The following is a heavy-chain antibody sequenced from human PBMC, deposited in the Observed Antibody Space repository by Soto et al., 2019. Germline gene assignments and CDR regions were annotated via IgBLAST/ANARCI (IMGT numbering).Heavy chain of an antibody. D-gene: IGHD2-15*01. V-gene: IGHV1-46*01. CDR2: INPSGGST. J-gene: IGHJ6*02. CDR1: GYTFTSYY. Sequence: ASVKVSCKASGYTFTSYYMHWVRQAPGQGLDWMGIINPSGGSTSYAQKFQGRVTMTRDTSTSTVYMELSSLRSEDTAVYYCARELLAAIGDNYYYYGMDVWGQGTTVTVSS. CDR3: ARELLAAIGDNYYYYGMDV.